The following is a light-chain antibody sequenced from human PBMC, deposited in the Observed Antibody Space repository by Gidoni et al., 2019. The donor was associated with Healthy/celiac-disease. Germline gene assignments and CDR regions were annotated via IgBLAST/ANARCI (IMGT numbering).Light chain of an antibody. V-gene: IGKV1-33*01. Sequence: IQITPSPSSLSASVGGRVTITCQASQDISNYLNWYQQKPVKAPKLLIYDAANLETGVPARFSGSGSGTDFTFTISSLQPEDIATYYCQQYDHLPITFGQXTRLEIK. J-gene: IGKJ5*01. CDR1: QDISNY. CDR2: DAA. CDR3: QQYDHLPIT.